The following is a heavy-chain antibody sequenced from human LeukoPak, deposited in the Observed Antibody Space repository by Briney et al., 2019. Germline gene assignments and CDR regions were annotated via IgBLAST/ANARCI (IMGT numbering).Heavy chain of an antibody. J-gene: IGHJ4*02. Sequence: GGSLRLSCAASGFIFNNYGMHWVRQAPGKGLEWVAVISYDGSNKYYADSVKGRFTISRDNSKNTLYLQMNSLRAEDTAVYYCARAPPKRTAAAAFFFDYWGQGTLVTVSS. CDR2: ISYDGSNK. CDR3: ARAPPKRTAAAAFFFDY. CDR1: GFIFNNYG. V-gene: IGHV3-30*03. D-gene: IGHD6-13*01.